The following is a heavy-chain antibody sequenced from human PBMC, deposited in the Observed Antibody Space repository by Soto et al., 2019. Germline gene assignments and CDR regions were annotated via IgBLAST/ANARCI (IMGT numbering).Heavy chain of an antibody. J-gene: IGHJ4*02. D-gene: IGHD3-16*01. V-gene: IGHV3-23*01. CDR1: GFTFSSYA. Sequence: GGSLRLSCAASGFTFSSYAMSWVRQAPGKGLEWVSAISGSGGSTYYADSVKGRFTISRDNSKNTLYLQMNSLRAEDTAVYYCAKDHRGGYVWGTSFDYWGQGTLVTVSS. CDR3: AKDHRGGYVWGTSFDY. CDR2: ISGSGGST.